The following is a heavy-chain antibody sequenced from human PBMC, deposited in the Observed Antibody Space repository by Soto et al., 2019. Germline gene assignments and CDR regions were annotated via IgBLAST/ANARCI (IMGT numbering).Heavy chain of an antibody. J-gene: IGHJ6*02. CDR3: ANLAAAGTNYYYYYGMDV. Sequence: GGSLRLSCAASGFTFSSYAMSWVRQAPGKGLEWVSAISGSGGSTYYADSVKGRFTISRDNSKNTLYLQMNSLRAEDTAVYYCANLAAAGTNYYYYYGMDVWGQGTTVTV. D-gene: IGHD6-13*01. V-gene: IGHV3-23*01. CDR1: GFTFSSYA. CDR2: ISGSGGST.